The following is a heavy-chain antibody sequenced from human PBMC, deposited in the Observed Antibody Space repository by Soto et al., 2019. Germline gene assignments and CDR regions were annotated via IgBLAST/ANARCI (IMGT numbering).Heavy chain of an antibody. CDR3: AREPPAAGENWFDP. J-gene: IGHJ5*02. CDR2: IYYSGST. V-gene: IGHV4-59*01. D-gene: IGHD6-13*01. Sequence: PSETLSLTCAVSGDSISSYYWSWIRQPPGKGLEWIGSIYYSGSTNYNPSLKSRVTMSIDMSKNQFSLKVSPVTAADTAVYYCAREPPAAGENWFDPWGQGTLVTVSS. CDR1: GDSISSYY.